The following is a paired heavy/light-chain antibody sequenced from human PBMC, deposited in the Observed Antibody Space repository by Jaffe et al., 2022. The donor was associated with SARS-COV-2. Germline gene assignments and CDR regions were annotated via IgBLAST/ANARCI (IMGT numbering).Heavy chain of an antibody. V-gene: IGHV3-11*01. D-gene: IGHD3-22*01. Sequence: QVQLVESGGGLVKPGGSLRLSCAASGFTFSDYYMSWIRQAPGKGLEWVSYISSSGSTIYYADSVKGRFTISRDNAKNSLYLQMNSLRAEDTAVYYCARVGRIYDSSGYDYWGQGTLVTVSS. CDR1: GFTFSDYY. CDR2: ISSSGSTI. CDR3: ARVGRIYDSSGYDY. J-gene: IGHJ4*02.
Light chain of an antibody. V-gene: IGLV2-14*01. Sequence: QSALTQPASVSGSPGQSITISCTGTSSDVGGYNYVSWYQQHPGKAPKLMIYEVSNRPSGVPDRFSGSKSGNTASLTISGLQAEDEADYYCSSYTSSSPYVVFGGGTKLTVL. CDR3: SSYTSSSPYVV. J-gene: IGLJ2*01. CDR1: SSDVGGYNY. CDR2: EVS.